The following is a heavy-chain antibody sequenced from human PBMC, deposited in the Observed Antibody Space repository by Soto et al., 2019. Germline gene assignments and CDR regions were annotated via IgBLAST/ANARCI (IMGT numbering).Heavy chain of an antibody. CDR3: ARATGRGGDCYPLRYFDY. J-gene: IGHJ4*02. V-gene: IGHV1-69*12. CDR2: IIPIFGTA. Sequence: QVQLVQSGAEVKKPGSSVKVSCKASGGTFSSYAISWVRQAPGQGLEWMGGIIPIFGTANYAQKFQGRVTITADESTSTAYMELSSRRSEDTAVYYCARATGRGGDCYPLRYFDYWGQGTLVTVSS. CDR1: GGTFSSYA. D-gene: IGHD2-21*02.